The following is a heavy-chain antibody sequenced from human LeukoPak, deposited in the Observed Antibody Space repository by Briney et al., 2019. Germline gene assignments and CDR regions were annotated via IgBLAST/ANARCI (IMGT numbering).Heavy chain of an antibody. V-gene: IGHV3-23*01. CDR1: GFTFSSYA. Sequence: GGSLRLSCAASGFTFSSYAMSWVRQAPGKGLEWVSAISGSGSGGDTYYADSVKGRFTISRDNSKNTLYLQMSSLRAEDTAVYYCAKDKAGSTAYYFDYWGQGALVTVSS. CDR3: AKDKAGSTAYYFDY. J-gene: IGHJ4*02. CDR2: ISGSGSGGDT. D-gene: IGHD3-10*01.